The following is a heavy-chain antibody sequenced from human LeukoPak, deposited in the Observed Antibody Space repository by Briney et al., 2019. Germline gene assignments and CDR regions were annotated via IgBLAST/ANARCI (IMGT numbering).Heavy chain of an antibody. CDR3: ARRAPYSSGWYD. CDR2: IYYSGST. CDR1: GGSISSYY. J-gene: IGHJ1*01. V-gene: IGHV4-59*08. Sequence: SETLSLTCTVSGGSISSYYWSWIRQPPGKGLEWIGYIYYSGSTNYNPSLKSRVTISVDTSKNQFSLKLSSVTAADTAVCYCARRAPYSSGWYDWGQGTLVTVSS. D-gene: IGHD6-19*01.